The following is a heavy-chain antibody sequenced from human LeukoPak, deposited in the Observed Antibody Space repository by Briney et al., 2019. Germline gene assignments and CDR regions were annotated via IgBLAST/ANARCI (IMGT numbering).Heavy chain of an antibody. V-gene: IGHV1-8*01. CDR2: MNPNSGNT. CDR3: ARMGMTYYDFWSGYLQPYYYGMDV. J-gene: IGHJ6*02. CDR1: GYTFTSYD. D-gene: IGHD3-3*01. Sequence: ASVKVSCKASGYTFTSYDINWVRQATGQGLEGMGWMNPNSGNTGYAQKFQGRVTMTRNTSISTAYMELSSLRSEDTAVYYCARMGMTYYDFWSGYLQPYYYGMDVWGQGTTVTVSS.